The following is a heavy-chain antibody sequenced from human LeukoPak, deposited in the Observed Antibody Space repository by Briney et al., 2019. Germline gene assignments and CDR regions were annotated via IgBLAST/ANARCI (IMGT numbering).Heavy chain of an antibody. CDR2: IYYSDST. J-gene: IGHJ6*03. V-gene: IGHV4-59*01. CDR1: GGSFSGYF. D-gene: IGHD2-15*01. CDR3: ARFPGSAEYRHYYYMDV. Sequence: SETLSLTCAVYGGSFSGYFWSWIRQPPGKGLECIGYIYYSDSTNYNPSLKSRVTVSVDTSKNQFSLKLSSATAADTAVYYCARFPGSAEYRHYYYMDVWGKGTTVTVSS.